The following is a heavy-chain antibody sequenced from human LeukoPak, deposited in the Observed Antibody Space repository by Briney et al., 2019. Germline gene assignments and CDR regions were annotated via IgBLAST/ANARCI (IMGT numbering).Heavy chain of an antibody. CDR1: GGSVSSGTHY. D-gene: IGHD3-10*01. V-gene: IGHV4-61*01. CDR3: ARSLTYYGSGSSFDY. Sequence: SETLSLTCSVSGGSVSSGTHYWSWIRQPPGKGLEWIGYVYYTGSTDYNTSLKSRVTISQDRSKNQFSLRLSSVTAADTAVYYCARSLTYYGSGSSFDYWGQGTLVTVSS. J-gene: IGHJ4*02. CDR2: VYYTGST.